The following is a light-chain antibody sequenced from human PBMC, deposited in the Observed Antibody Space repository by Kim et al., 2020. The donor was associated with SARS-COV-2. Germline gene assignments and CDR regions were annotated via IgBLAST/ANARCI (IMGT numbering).Light chain of an antibody. J-gene: IGLJ2*01. V-gene: IGLV3-19*01. CDR1: SLRSYY. CDR3: SSRDSNDNVI. CDR2: GKN. Sequence: SSELTQDPAVSVALGQTVRITCQGDSLRSYYATWYQQKPGQAPILVIYGKNNRPSGIPDRFSGSSSGNTASLTITGTQAGDEADYYCSSRDSNDNVIFGGGTKLTVL.